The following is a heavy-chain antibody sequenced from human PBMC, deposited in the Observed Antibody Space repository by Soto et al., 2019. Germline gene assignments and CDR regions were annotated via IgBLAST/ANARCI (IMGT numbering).Heavy chain of an antibody. J-gene: IGHJ4*02. V-gene: IGHV3-23*01. CDR2: ISGSGGST. CDR1: GFTFSSYA. D-gene: IGHD2-21*02. CDR3: AKDPLAIVVVTAIYDY. Sequence: EVQLLESGGGLVQPGGSLRLSCAASGFTFSSYAMSWVRQAPGKGLEWVSAISGSGGSTYYADSVKGRFTISRDNSKNTLYLQMNSLRAEDTAVYYCAKDPLAIVVVTAIYDYWGQGTLVTVSS.